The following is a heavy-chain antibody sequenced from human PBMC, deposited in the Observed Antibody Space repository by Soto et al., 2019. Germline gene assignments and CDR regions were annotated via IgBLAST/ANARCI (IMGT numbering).Heavy chain of an antibody. V-gene: IGHV3-23*01. CDR2: ISGGGGST. CDR1: GFTFSSYA. J-gene: IGHJ6*03. Sequence: GGSLRLSCAASGFTFSSYAMSWVRQAPGKELEWVSAISGGGGSTYYADSVKGRFIISGDSSKNTLYLQMDSLRAEDTAVYYCAKSGRNNYYFYMDVWGKGTTVTVSS. D-gene: IGHD1-1*01. CDR3: AKSGRNNYYFYMDV.